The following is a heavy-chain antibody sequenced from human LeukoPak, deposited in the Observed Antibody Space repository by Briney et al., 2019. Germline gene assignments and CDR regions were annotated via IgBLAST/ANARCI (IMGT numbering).Heavy chain of an antibody. D-gene: IGHD3-10*01. J-gene: IGHJ3*02. Sequence: GGSLRLSCAASGFTFSSYGMHWVRQAPGKGLGWVAVIWYDGSNKYYADSVKGRFTISRDNSKNTLYLQMNSLRAEDTAVYYCAREGSFGEFHDAFDIWGQGTKVTVSS. CDR3: AREGSFGEFHDAFDI. CDR2: IWYDGSNK. CDR1: GFTFSSYG. V-gene: IGHV3-33*01.